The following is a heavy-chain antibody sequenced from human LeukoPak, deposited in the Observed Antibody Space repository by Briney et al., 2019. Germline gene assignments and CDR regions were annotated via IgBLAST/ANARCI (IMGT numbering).Heavy chain of an antibody. J-gene: IGHJ4*02. CDR2: IGTAGDT. Sequence: GGSLRLSCAASGFTLSSYAMHWVRQPAGKGLEWVSAIGTAGDTFYPGSVKGRFTISRENAKKSLFLQMNSLRAEDTAVYYCARQNTPLGNFDYWGQGTLVTVSS. CDR1: GFTLSSYA. V-gene: IGHV3-13*01. D-gene: IGHD1-26*01. CDR3: ARQNTPLGNFDY.